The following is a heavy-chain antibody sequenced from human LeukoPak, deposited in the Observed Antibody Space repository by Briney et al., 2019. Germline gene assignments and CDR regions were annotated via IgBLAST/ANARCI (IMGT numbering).Heavy chain of an antibody. CDR3: ARYMTYYYYYMDV. CDR2: INPNSGGT. J-gene: IGHJ6*03. V-gene: IGHV1-2*02. Sequence: VASVKVSCKASGYTFTGYYMHWVRQAPGQGLEWMGWINPNSGGTNYAQKFQGRVTMTRDTSISTAYMELSSLRSDDTAVYYCARYMTYYYYYMDVWGKGTTVTISS. D-gene: IGHD2-21*02. CDR1: GYTFTGYY.